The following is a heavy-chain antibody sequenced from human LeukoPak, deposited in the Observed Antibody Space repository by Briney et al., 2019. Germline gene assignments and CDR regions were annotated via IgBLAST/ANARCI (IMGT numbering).Heavy chain of an antibody. V-gene: IGHV3-48*04. CDR3: AKGVLGATEYYFDY. CDR1: GFTFTGHN. CDR2: ISISSGTI. J-gene: IGHJ4*02. D-gene: IGHD1-26*01. Sequence: GGSLRLSCAASGFTFTGHNMNWVRQAPGKGLEWVAYISISSGTIYYADSVKGRFTISRDNAKNSLYLQMNSLRAVDTALYYCAKGVLGATEYYFDYWGQGTLVTVS.